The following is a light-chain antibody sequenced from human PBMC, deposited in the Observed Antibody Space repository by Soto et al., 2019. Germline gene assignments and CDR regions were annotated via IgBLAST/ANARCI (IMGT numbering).Light chain of an antibody. CDR1: QSVSNNY. Sequence: EIVLIQSPGTLSLSPGERATLSCRASQSVSNNYLAWYQQKPGQAPRLLIYGASRRATGIPDRFSGSGSGTDFTLTISRQEPEDFAVYSCQQYGSSPMYTFGQGTKLEIK. CDR2: GAS. J-gene: IGKJ2*01. V-gene: IGKV3-20*01. CDR3: QQYGSSPMYT.